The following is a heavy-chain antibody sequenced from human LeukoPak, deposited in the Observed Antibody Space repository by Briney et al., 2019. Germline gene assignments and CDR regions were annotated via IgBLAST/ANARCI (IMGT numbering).Heavy chain of an antibody. D-gene: IGHD3-10*01. J-gene: IGHJ6*02. CDR1: GFTFSSYS. CDR3: ARVLDYGSGSQNYYYYGMDV. Sequence: GGSLRLSCAASGFTFSSYSMNWVRQAPGKGLEWVSSISSSSSYIYYADSVKGRFTISRDNAKNSLYLQMSSLRAEDTAVYYCARVLDYGSGSQNYYYYGMDVWGQGTTVTVSS. CDR2: ISSSSSYI. V-gene: IGHV3-21*01.